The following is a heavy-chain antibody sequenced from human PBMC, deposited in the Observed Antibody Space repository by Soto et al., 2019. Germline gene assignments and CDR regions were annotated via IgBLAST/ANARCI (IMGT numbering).Heavy chain of an antibody. J-gene: IGHJ2*01. CDR1: GGSFSGYY. CDR2: INDRGSI. V-gene: IGHV4-34*01. CDR3: ARESHEILTGPPWVWYFDL. D-gene: IGHD3-9*01. Sequence: QVQLQQWGAGPLRPLETLSLSCGVSGGSFSGYYWAWIRQSPGKGLEWIGEINDRGSINYNPSLKSPVSISVDTSKKHYALNLRSVTAADPAVDYCARESHEILTGPPWVWYFDLWVRGTLVTVSS.